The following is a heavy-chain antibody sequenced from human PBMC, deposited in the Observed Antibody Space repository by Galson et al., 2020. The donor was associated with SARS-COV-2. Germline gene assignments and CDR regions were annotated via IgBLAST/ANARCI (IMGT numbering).Heavy chain of an antibody. CDR1: GFTFSSYA. Sequence: GESLKISCAASGFTFSSYAMHWVRQAPGKGLEWVAVISYDGSNKYYADSVKGRFTISRDNSKNSLYLQMNSLRAEDTAVYYCARGGQWEWLRWDAFDIWGQGTMVTVSS. V-gene: IGHV3-30*04. CDR2: ISYDGSNK. CDR3: ARGGQWEWLRWDAFDI. J-gene: IGHJ3*02. D-gene: IGHD5-12*01.